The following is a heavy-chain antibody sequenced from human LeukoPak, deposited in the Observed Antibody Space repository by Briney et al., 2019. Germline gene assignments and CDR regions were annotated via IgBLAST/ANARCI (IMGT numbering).Heavy chain of an antibody. CDR1: GFTFRSYG. D-gene: IGHD3-10*01. Sequence: GGSLRLSCAASGFTFRSYGMHWVRQAPGKGLDWVAYVEKDGGDKYYGDSVKGRFSVSRDNSKNTLYLQMNSLRAEDTALYYCARKAGYYYGSGDYWGQGTLVTVSS. J-gene: IGHJ4*02. CDR2: VEKDGGDK. CDR3: ARKAGYYYGSGDY. V-gene: IGHV3-33*01.